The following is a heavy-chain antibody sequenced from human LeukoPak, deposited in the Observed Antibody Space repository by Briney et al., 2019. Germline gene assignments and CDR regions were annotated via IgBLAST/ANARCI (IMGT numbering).Heavy chain of an antibody. CDR1: GGSISSYY. CDR2: IHTSGST. D-gene: IGHD6-19*01. CDR3: AGRAQTTGWSFDY. J-gene: IGHJ4*02. Sequence: SGTLSLTCIVSGGSISSYYWSWIRQPAGKGLECIGQIHTSGSTNYNPSFKRRVAMSVDTSKSQFSLELSSVTAADTAVYYCAGRAQTTGWSFDYWGQGALVTVSS. V-gene: IGHV4-4*07.